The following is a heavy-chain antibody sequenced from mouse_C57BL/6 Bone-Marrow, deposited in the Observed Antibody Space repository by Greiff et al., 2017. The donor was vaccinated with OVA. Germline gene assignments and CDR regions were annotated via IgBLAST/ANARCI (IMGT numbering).Heavy chain of an antibody. D-gene: IGHD2-4*01. V-gene: IGHV1-7*01. CDR1: GYTFTSYW. CDR2: INPSSGYT. Sequence: VQLQQSGAELAKPGASVKLSCKASGYTFTSYWMHWVKQRPGKGLEWIGYINPSSGYTKYNQKFKDKATLTADKSSSTAYMQLSSLTYEDSAVYYCARWTLLYYDYDDWYFDVWGTGTTVTVSS. CDR3: ARWTLLYYDYDDWYFDV. J-gene: IGHJ1*03.